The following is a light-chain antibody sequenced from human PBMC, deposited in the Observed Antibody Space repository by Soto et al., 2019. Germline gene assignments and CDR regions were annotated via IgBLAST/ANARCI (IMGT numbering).Light chain of an antibody. Sequence: DVQMTQSPSTLSASVGDRVIITCRASQSISTWLAWFQQKPGKALKLLIYKASSLESGVPSRFSGSRSGTEFTLTISSLQPDDFATYYCQQYNTYPLTFGGGTKVEIK. CDR2: KAS. J-gene: IGKJ4*01. V-gene: IGKV1-5*03. CDR3: QQYNTYPLT. CDR1: QSISTW.